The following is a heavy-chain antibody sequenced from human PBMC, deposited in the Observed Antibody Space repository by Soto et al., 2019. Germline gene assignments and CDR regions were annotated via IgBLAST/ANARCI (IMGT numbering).Heavy chain of an antibody. CDR1: GGSISSGSYY. J-gene: IGHJ5*02. V-gene: IGHV4-31*03. Sequence: SETLSLTCTVSGGSISSGSYYWSWIRQHPGKGLEWIGYIHSSGSTYYNPSLKSRVTISVDMSNNQFSLKLSSVTAADTAVYYCAREDRNYYDSSGYYHWGQGTLVTVSS. D-gene: IGHD3-22*01. CDR2: IHSSGST. CDR3: AREDRNYYDSSGYYH.